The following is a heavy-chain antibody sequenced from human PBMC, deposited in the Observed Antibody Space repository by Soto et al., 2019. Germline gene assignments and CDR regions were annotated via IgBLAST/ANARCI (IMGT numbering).Heavy chain of an antibody. CDR3: ARAFGSPDWFDP. J-gene: IGHJ5*02. CDR1: GFTFSSYA. Sequence: QVQLVESGGGVVQPGRSLRLSCAASGFTFSSYAIHWVRQAPGKGLEWVAVISYDGSNKYYADSVKGRFTISRDNSKNTLYLQMNSLRAEDTAVYYCARAFGSPDWFDPWGQGTLVTVSS. V-gene: IGHV3-30-3*01. CDR2: ISYDGSNK. D-gene: IGHD3-16*01.